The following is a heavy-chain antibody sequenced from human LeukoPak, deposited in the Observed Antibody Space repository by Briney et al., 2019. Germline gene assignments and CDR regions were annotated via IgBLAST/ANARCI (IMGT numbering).Heavy chain of an antibody. D-gene: IGHD4-17*01. V-gene: IGHV4-34*01. CDR2: INHSGST. CDR3: ARGPMTTVTSWFDP. J-gene: IGHJ5*02. CDR1: GGSFSGYY. Sequence: SETLSLTCAVYGGSFSGYYWSWIRQPPGKGLEWIGEINHSGSTNYNPSLKSRVTISVHTSKNQFSLKLSSVTAADTAVYYCARGPMTTVTSWFDPWGQGTLVTVSS.